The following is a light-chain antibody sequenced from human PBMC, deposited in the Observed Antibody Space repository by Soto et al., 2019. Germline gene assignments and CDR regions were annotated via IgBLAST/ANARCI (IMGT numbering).Light chain of an antibody. Sequence: SYELTQPPSVSVAPGQTAEISWGGDNIESTSVHWYQQKPGQAPVLVVYDDSDRPSEIPERFSGCNSGNTPTLTIRRVEAGDEADYYCQVWHRGSDQYVFGDGSKVTGL. V-gene: IGLV3-21*02. CDR1: NIESTS. CDR3: QVWHRGSDQYV. J-gene: IGLJ1*01. CDR2: DDS.